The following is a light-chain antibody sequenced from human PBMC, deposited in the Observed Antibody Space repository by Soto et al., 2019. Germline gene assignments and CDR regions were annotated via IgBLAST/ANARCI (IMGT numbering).Light chain of an antibody. CDR3: QQYVGWT. CDR1: HSVGSSH. CDR2: GAS. V-gene: IGKV3-20*01. J-gene: IGKJ1*01. Sequence: EIVLTQSPGTQSLSPGERATLSCRASHSVGSSHLAWYQQKPGQAPRLLIYGASSRATGVPDRFSGSGSGIDFTLTISRLEPEDSAVYYCQQYVGWTFGQGTKVEIK.